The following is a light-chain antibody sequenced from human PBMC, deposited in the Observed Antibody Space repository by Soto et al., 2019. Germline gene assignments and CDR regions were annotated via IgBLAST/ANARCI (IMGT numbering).Light chain of an antibody. CDR3: QQYGSSPRT. CDR2: AGS. J-gene: IGKJ1*01. V-gene: IGKV3-20*01. Sequence: EIVLSQSPGTLSVSPGDRVTLSCRASQSISINLAWYQHKPGQTPRLLIHAGSTRATGIPDRFSGSGSGTDFTLTISRLEPEDFAVYYCQQYGSSPRTFGQGTKVDIK. CDR1: QSISIN.